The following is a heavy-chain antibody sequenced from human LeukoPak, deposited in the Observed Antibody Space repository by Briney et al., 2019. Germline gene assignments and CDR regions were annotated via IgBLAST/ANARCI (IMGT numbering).Heavy chain of an antibody. D-gene: IGHD6-19*01. J-gene: IGHJ4*02. Sequence: SETLSLTCTVSGGSISSSSNYWGWIRQPPGKGLEWIGSIYYSGSTYYKTSLKSRVTIYVDTSKNQFSLKLSSVTAADTAVYYCARLSVSGYYYFDYWGQGTLVTVSS. CDR1: GGSISSSSNY. V-gene: IGHV4-39*01. CDR2: IYYSGST. CDR3: ARLSVSGYYYFDY.